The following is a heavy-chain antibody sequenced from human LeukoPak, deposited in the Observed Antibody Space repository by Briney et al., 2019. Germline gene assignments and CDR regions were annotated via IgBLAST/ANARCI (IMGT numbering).Heavy chain of an antibody. CDR1: GGPISSYY. CDR3: ARSLSSGWFPFDY. D-gene: IGHD6-19*01. Sequence: SETLSLTCSVSGGPISSYYWSWIRQPAGKGLEWIGRIYTSGSTNYNPSLKSRVTMSVDTSKNQFSLKQNSVTAADTAVYYCARSLSSGWFPFDYWGQGTLVTVSS. CDR2: IYTSGST. V-gene: IGHV4-4*07. J-gene: IGHJ4*02.